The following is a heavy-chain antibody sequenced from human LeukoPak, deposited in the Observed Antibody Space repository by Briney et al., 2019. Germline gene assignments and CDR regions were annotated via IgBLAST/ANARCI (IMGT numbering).Heavy chain of an antibody. J-gene: IGHJ6*02. CDR2: ISYDGSNK. CDR1: GFTFSSYG. CDR3: AKRTKVGATTYYYFGMDV. D-gene: IGHD1-26*01. Sequence: GGSLRLSCAASGFTFSSYGMHWVRQAPGKGLEWVAPISYDGSNKYYADSVKGRFTISRDNSKNTLYLQMNSLRAEDTAVYYCAKRTKVGATTYYYFGMDVWGQGTTVIVSS. V-gene: IGHV3-30*18.